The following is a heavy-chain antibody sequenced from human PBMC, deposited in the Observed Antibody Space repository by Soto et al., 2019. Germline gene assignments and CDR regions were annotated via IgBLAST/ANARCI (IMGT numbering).Heavy chain of an antibody. J-gene: IGHJ5*02. Sequence: SETLSLTCAVYGGSFSGYYWSWIRQPPGKGLEWIGEINHSGSTNYNPSLKSRGTISVDTSKNQVSLKLSSVTAADTAVYYCARAGVCYYGSGTPCWFDPWGQGTLVTVSS. CDR1: GGSFSGYY. V-gene: IGHV4-34*01. CDR2: INHSGST. CDR3: ARAGVCYYGSGTPCWFDP. D-gene: IGHD3-10*01.